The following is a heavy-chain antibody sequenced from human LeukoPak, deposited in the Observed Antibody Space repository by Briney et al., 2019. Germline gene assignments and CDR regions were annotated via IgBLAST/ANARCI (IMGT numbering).Heavy chain of an antibody. V-gene: IGHV4-34*01. J-gene: IGHJ4*02. D-gene: IGHD2-21*02. CDR1: GGSFSGYY. Sequence: PSETLSLTCAVYGGSFSGYYWSWIRQPPGKGLEWIGEINHSGSTNYNPSLKSRVTISVDTSKNQLSLKLSSVTAADTAVYYCARTIVVVTPFDSWGQGTLVTVSS. CDR2: INHSGST. CDR3: ARTIVVVTPFDS.